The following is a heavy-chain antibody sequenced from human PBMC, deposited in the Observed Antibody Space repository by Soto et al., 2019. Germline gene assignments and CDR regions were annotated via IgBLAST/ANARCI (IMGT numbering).Heavy chain of an antibody. CDR1: GSTFTNYG. D-gene: IGHD6-6*01. J-gene: IGHJ4*02. V-gene: IGHV1-8*02. CDR2: ISAYKGNT. Sequence: ASVTVSCKASGSTFTNYGITWVRQAPGQGLEWMGWISAYKGNTGYAQKFQGRVTMTRNTSISTAYMELSSLRSEDTAVYYCARVVGYSSSSAFDYWGQGTLVTVSS. CDR3: ARVVGYSSSSAFDY.